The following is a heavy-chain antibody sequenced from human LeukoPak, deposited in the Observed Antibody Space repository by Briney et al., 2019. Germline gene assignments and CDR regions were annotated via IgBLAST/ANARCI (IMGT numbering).Heavy chain of an antibody. Sequence: GGSLRLSCAASGFTFSSYEMNWVRQAPGKGLEWVSYISSSGSTIYYADSVKGRFTISRDNAKDSLYLQMNSLRAEDTAVYYCAREGDYYDSSSYYFDYWGQGTLVTVSS. V-gene: IGHV3-48*03. CDR3: AREGDYYDSSSYYFDY. D-gene: IGHD3-22*01. CDR2: ISSSGSTI. J-gene: IGHJ4*02. CDR1: GFTFSSYE.